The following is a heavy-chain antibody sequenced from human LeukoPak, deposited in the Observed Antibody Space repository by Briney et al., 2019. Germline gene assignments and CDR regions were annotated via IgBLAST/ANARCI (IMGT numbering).Heavy chain of an antibody. Sequence: GGSLRLSCVASGFTVSSNYMTWVRQAPGKGLEWVSVIYSGGNTFYADSVRGRFTISRDNSKNTLYLQMNCLRGEDTAIYYCARDDVATVFDYWGQGTLVTVSS. V-gene: IGHV3-66*02. D-gene: IGHD3-16*01. CDR1: GFTVSSNY. CDR3: ARDDVATVFDY. J-gene: IGHJ4*02. CDR2: IYSGGNT.